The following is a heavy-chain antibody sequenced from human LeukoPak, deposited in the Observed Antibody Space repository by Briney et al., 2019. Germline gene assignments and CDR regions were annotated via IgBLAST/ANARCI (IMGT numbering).Heavy chain of an antibody. CDR3: ARGSSNLDAFDI. Sequence: GGSLRLSCAASGFTFSSYAMHWVRQAPGKGLEWVAVISYDGSNKYYADSVKGRFTISRDNSKNTLYLQMNSLRAEDTAVYYCARGSSNLDAFDIWGQGTMVTVSS. D-gene: IGHD6-6*01. CDR1: GFTFSSYA. CDR2: ISYDGSNK. J-gene: IGHJ3*02. V-gene: IGHV3-30*04.